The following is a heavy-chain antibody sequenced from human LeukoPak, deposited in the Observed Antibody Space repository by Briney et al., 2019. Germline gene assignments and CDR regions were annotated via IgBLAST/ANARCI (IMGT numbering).Heavy chain of an antibody. Sequence: PGGSLRLSCAASGFTFSSYDMHWVRQATGKGREWVSAIGTAGDTYYPGSVKGRFTISRENAKNSLYLQMNSLRAEDTAVYYCARGKDWSDTNFDYWGQGTLVTVSS. CDR2: IGTAGDT. CDR1: GFTFSSYD. CDR3: ARGKDWSDTNFDY. D-gene: IGHD3/OR15-3a*01. V-gene: IGHV3-13*01. J-gene: IGHJ4*02.